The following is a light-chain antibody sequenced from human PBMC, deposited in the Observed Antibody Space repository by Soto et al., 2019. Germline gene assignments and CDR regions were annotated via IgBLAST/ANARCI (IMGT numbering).Light chain of an antibody. Sequence: QSVLTQPAPVSGSPGQSITISCTGTSSDVGGYNSVSWYQHHPGKAPELILYDVGDRPSGVSYRFSGSKSGNTASLTISGLQAADEADYFCSSYTSSMTNVFGSGTKVTVL. CDR1: SSDVGGYNS. CDR2: DVG. J-gene: IGLJ1*01. V-gene: IGLV2-14*03. CDR3: SSYTSSMTNV.